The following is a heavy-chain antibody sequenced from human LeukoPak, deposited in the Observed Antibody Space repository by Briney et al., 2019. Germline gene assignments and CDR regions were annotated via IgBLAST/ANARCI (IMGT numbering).Heavy chain of an antibody. V-gene: IGHV4-59*01. D-gene: IGHD5-18*01. CDR2: IYYSGST. CDR3: ARGREGYSYGWGYYYHMDV. CDR1: GGSISSYY. J-gene: IGHJ6*03. Sequence: SETLSLTCTVSGGSISSYYWSWIRQPPGKGLEWIGYIYYSGSTNYNPSLKSRVTISVDTSKNQFSLKLSSVTAADTAVYYRARGREGYSYGWGYYYHMDVWGKGTTVTVSS.